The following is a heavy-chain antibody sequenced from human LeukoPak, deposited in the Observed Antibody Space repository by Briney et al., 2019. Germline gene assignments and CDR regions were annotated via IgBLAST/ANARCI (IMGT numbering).Heavy chain of an antibody. CDR1: GFTFSTYE. Sequence: GGSLRLSCAASGFTFSTYEMNWVRQAPGKGLEWVSVIYSGGSTYYADSVKGRFTISRDNSKNTLYLQMNSLRAEDTAVYYCAKQRAYWYFDLWGRGTLVTVSS. CDR2: IYSGGST. J-gene: IGHJ2*01. V-gene: IGHV3-66*04. CDR3: AKQRAYWYFDL.